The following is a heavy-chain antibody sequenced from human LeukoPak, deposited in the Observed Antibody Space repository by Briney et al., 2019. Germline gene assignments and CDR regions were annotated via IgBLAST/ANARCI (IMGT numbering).Heavy chain of an antibody. J-gene: IGHJ4*02. CDR2: IYYSGST. D-gene: IGHD1-26*01. V-gene: IGHV4-59*01. Sequence: SETQSLTCTVSGGSISSYYWSWIRQPPGKGLEWIGYIYYSGSTNYNPSLKSRVTISVDTSKNQFSLKLSSVTAADTAVYYCANTHREGGYWGQGTLVTVSS. CDR3: ANTHREGGY. CDR1: GGSISSYY.